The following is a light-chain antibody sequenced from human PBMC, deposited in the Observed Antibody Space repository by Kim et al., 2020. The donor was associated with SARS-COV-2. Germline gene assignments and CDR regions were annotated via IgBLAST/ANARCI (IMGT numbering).Light chain of an antibody. CDR2: DAS. Sequence: EIVLTQSPATLSLSPGERATLSCRASQSVSSYLAWYQQKPGQAPRLLIYDASNRATGIPARFSGSGSGTDFTLTISSLEPEDLAVYYCQQRSNWPLTCGGGTKLEI. J-gene: IGKJ4*01. CDR1: QSVSSY. V-gene: IGKV3-11*01. CDR3: QQRSNWPLT.